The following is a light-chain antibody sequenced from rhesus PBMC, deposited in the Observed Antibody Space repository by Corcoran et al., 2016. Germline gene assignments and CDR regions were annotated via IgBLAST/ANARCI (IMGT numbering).Light chain of an antibody. CDR1: QGISSW. J-gene: IGKJ3*01. Sequence: DIQMTQSPSSLSASLGDTVTITCQASQGISSWLAWYQQPPGKAPKLLIDKDSSLKDGVPSRFSGSGSGTNFTLTISSLQAEDFVTYYCLQYNSNPFTFGPGTKLDLK. CDR2: KDS. CDR3: LQYNSNPFT. V-gene: IGKV1-21*01.